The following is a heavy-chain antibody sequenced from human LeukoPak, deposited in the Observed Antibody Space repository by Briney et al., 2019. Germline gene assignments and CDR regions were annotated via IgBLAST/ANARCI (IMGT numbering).Heavy chain of an antibody. D-gene: IGHD3-10*01. V-gene: IGHV1-18*01. Sequence: ASVKVSCKASRYTFTSYGISWVRQAPGQGLEWMGWISAYNGNTNYAQKLQGRVTMTTDTSTSTAYMELRSLRSDDTAVYYCARSMVRGVSVGGFDYWGQGTLVTVSS. J-gene: IGHJ4*02. CDR2: ISAYNGNT. CDR1: RYTFTSYG. CDR3: ARSMVRGVSVGGFDY.